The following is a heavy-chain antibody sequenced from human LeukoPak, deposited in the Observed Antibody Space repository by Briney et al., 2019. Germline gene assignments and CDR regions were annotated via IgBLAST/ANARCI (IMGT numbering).Heavy chain of an antibody. CDR1: GGSFSGYY. J-gene: IGHJ4*02. CDR3: ARHFSSGSYPDFDY. D-gene: IGHD1-26*01. Sequence: SETLSLTCAVYGGSFSGYYWSWIRQPPGKGLEWIGYIYYSGSTNYNPSLKSRVTISVDTSKNQFSLKLSSVTAADTAVYYCARHFSSGSYPDFDYWGQGTLVTVSS. V-gene: IGHV4-59*08. CDR2: IYYSGST.